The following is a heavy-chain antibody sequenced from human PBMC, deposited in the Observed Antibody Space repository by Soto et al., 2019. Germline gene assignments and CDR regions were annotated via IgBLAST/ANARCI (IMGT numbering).Heavy chain of an antibody. V-gene: IGHV5-51*01. D-gene: IGHD6-19*01. CDR3: ARRSSGWSFDY. CDR2: IYPGDSDT. J-gene: IGHJ4*02. CDR1: GYSFTSYW. Sequence: GESLKISCEAYGYSFTSYWIGWVRQIPGKGLEWMGIIYPGDSDTRYSPSFQGQVTISADKSISTSYLQWSSLKASDTAMYYCARRSSGWSFDYWGQGTLVTVSS.